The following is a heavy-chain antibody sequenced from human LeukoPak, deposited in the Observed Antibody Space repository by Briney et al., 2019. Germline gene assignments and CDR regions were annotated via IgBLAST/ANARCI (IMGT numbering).Heavy chain of an antibody. J-gene: IGHJ4*02. Sequence: EGSLRLSCAASGFTFSSYSMNWVRQAPGKGLEWVANIKQDGTEKYYVDSVKGRFTISRDNAKNSLYLQMNSLRAEDTGVYYCARDLDYWGQGTLVTVSS. CDR1: GFTFSSYS. V-gene: IGHV3-7*01. CDR3: ARDLDY. CDR2: IKQDGTEK.